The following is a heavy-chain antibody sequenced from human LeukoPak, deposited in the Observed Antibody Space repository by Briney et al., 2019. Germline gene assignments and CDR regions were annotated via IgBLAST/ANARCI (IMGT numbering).Heavy chain of an antibody. J-gene: IGHJ6*03. CDR3: ARVVTNYYYYMDV. CDR1: GGSFSGYY. V-gene: IGHV4-34*01. CDR2: INHSGST. Sequence: SETLSLTCAVYGGSFSGYYWSWIRQPPGKGLEWIGEINHSGSTNYNPSLKSRVTISVDTSKNQFSLKLSSVTAADTAVCYCARVVTNYYYYMDVWGKGTTVTVSS.